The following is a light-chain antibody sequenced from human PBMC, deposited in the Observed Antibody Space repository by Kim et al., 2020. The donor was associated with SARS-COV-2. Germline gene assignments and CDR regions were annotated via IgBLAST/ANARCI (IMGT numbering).Light chain of an antibody. V-gene: IGKV2-28*01. CDR3: MQALQTPRT. Sequence: PASIACRSSQSLLHSNGYNYFDWYLQKPGQSPQLLIYLGSNRASGVPDRFSVSGSGTDFTLKISRVEAEDVGVYYCMQALQTPRTFGQGTRVVIK. J-gene: IGKJ1*01. CDR1: QSLLHSNGYNY. CDR2: LGS.